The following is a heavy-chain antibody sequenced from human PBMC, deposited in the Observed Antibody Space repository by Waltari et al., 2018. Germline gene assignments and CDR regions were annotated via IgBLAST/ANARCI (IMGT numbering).Heavy chain of an antibody. CDR3: ARGTYYYDSSGYYYFDY. D-gene: IGHD3-22*01. CDR2: IYSGGST. CDR1: GFTVSSNS. Sequence: EVQLVESGGGLIQPGGSLRLSCAASGFTVSSNSMSWVRQAPGKGLEWVSVIYSGGSTYYADSVKGRFTISRDNSKNTLYLQMNSLRAEDTAVYYCARGTYYYDSSGYYYFDYWGQGTLVTVSS. V-gene: IGHV3-53*01. J-gene: IGHJ4*02.